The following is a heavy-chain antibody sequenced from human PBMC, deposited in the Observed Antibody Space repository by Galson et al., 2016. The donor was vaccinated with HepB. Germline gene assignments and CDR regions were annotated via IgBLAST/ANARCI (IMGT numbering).Heavy chain of an antibody. D-gene: IGHD2/OR15-2a*01. CDR2: VSMDGGRT. V-gene: IGHV3-30*03. J-gene: IGHJ4*02. Sequence: SLRLSCAASGFTFSSYGMHWVRLAPGQGLEWVAAVSMDGGRTFYADSVKGRFTISTDTSNSMLFLQMSSLRADDTAVYYCARRHEYCTPVGCSVDYWGQGTLVSVSS. CDR1: GFTFSSYG. CDR3: ARRHEYCTPVGCSVDY.